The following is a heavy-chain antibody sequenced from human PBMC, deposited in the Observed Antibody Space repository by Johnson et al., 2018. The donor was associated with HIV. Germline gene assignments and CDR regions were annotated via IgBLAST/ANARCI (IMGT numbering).Heavy chain of an antibody. J-gene: IGHJ3*02. CDR3: ARDRCSSTTCLDAFDI. CDR1: GFTFTSYT. D-gene: IGHD2-2*01. V-gene: IGHV3-30-3*01. Sequence: QVQLVESGGGLVKPGGSLKVSCAASGFTFTSYTIHWVRQAPGKGLEWVALISSDGTNKYYADSVKDRFTISRDNSKNTLYVEMNSLRVEDTALYYCARDRCSSTTCLDAFDIWGQGTMVTVSS. CDR2: ISSDGTNK.